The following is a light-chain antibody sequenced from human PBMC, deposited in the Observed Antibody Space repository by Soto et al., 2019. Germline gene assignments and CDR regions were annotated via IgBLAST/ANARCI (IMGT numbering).Light chain of an antibody. J-gene: IGKJ1*01. Sequence: ENVLTQSPGTLSLSPGERATLSCRASQSVKSSHLGWYQQKSGQAPRLLIRGASNRATGIPDRFSGSGSGTAFTLTISRLEPEDFAIYYCQQYGNSSWTFGQGTKVDIK. CDR1: QSVKSSH. CDR2: GAS. CDR3: QQYGNSSWT. V-gene: IGKV3-20*01.